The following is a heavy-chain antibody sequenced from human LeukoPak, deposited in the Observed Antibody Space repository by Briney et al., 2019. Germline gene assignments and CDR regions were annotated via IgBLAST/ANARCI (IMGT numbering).Heavy chain of an antibody. J-gene: IGHJ3*02. Sequence: GASVKVSCKASGYTFTGYYMHWVRQAPGQGLEWMGWINPNSGGTNYAQKFQGRVTMTRDTSISTAYMELSSLRSEDTAVYYCARSLTISDAFDIWGQGTMVTVSS. CDR3: ARSLTISDAFDI. CDR2: INPNSGGT. D-gene: IGHD3-3*01. V-gene: IGHV1-2*02. CDR1: GYTFTGYY.